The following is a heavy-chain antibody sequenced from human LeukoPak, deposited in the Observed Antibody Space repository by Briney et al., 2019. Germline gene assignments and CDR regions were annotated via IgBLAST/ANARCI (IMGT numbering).Heavy chain of an antibody. CDR3: AGSSGYKLQGADAFDI. V-gene: IGHV5-51*01. D-gene: IGHD3-22*01. CDR1: GYSFTSYW. J-gene: IGHJ3*02. CDR2: IYPGDSDT. Sequence: GESLKISCKGSGYSFTSYWIGWVRQMPGKGLEWMGIIYPGDSDTRYSPSFQGQVTISADKSISTAYLQWSSLKASDTAMYYCAGSSGYKLQGADAFDIWGQGTMVTVSS.